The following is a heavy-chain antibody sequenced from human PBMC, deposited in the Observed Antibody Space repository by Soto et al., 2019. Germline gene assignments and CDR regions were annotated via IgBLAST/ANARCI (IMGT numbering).Heavy chain of an antibody. J-gene: IGHJ4*02. V-gene: IGHV3-33*06. CDR3: AQGGQQLDQPYFDY. D-gene: IGHD6-13*01. CDR2: IWYDGSNK. Sequence: QLGGSLRLSCAASGFTFSSYGMHWVRQAPGKGLEWVAVIWYDGSNKYYADSVKGRFTISRDNSKNTLYLQMNSLRAEDTAVYYCAQGGQQLDQPYFDYWGQGTLVTVSS. CDR1: GFTFSSYG.